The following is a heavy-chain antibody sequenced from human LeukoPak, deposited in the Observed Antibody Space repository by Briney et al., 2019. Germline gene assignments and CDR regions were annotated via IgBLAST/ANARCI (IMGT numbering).Heavy chain of an antibody. J-gene: IGHJ3*02. V-gene: IGHV4-59*01. D-gene: IGHD3-3*01. CDR3: ARSLYDFWSAYAFDI. Sequence: PSETLSLTCTVSGGSISSYYWSWIRQPPGKGLEWIGYIYYSGSTNYNPSLKSRVTISVDTSKNQFSLKLSSVTAADTAVYYCARSLYDFWSAYAFDIWGQGTMVTVSS. CDR1: GGSISSYY. CDR2: IYYSGST.